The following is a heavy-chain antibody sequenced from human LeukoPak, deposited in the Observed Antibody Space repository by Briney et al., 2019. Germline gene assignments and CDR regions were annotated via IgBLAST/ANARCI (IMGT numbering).Heavy chain of an antibody. CDR2: IYYSGST. D-gene: IGHD1-7*01. V-gene: IGHV4-59*01. CDR3: ARDNWNYGSSMDV. CDR1: GGSISSYY. Sequence: SETLSLTCTVSGGSISSYYWSWIRQPPGKGLEWIGYIYYSGSTNYNPSLKSRVTISVDTSKNQFSLKLSSVTAADAAVYYCARDNWNYGSSMDVWGQGTTVTVSS. J-gene: IGHJ6*02.